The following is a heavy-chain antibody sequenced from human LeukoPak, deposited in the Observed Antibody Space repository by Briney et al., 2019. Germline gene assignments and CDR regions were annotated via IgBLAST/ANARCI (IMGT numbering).Heavy chain of an antibody. Sequence: SETLSLTCTVSGGSISSYYWSWIRQPAGKGLEWIGRIFTSGSTDYNPSLKSRVTISVDTSKNQFSLKLSSVTAADTAVYYCARLGGGYVWGSYRYNYMDVWGKGTTVTVSS. CDR1: GGSISSYY. V-gene: IGHV4-4*07. CDR3: ARLGGGYVWGSYRYNYMDV. J-gene: IGHJ6*03. D-gene: IGHD3-16*02. CDR2: IFTSGST.